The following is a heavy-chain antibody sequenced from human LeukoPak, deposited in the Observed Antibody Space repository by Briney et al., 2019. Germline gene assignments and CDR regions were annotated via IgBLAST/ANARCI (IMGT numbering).Heavy chain of an antibody. CDR2: INVNSGGT. Sequence: ASVKVSCKASGYTFTDFYLHWVRQAPGQGPEWMGWINVNSGGTNDAQKFQGRVTMTRDTSINTAYMEVDSLRSDDTAMYYCARAKWTDYYSGSVCGYFDFWGQGTLVTVSS. CDR3: ARAKWTDYYSGSVCGYFDF. CDR1: GYTFTDFY. D-gene: IGHD6-6*01. V-gene: IGHV1-2*02. J-gene: IGHJ4*02.